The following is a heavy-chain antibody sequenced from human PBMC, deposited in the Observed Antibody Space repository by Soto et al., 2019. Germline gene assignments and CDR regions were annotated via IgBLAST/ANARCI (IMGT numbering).Heavy chain of an antibody. CDR2: IIPVFRTS. D-gene: IGHD3-16*01. CDR3: AKDGSWDGGGGES. V-gene: IGHV1-69*18. CDR1: GVTFSSYA. Sequence: QVQLVQSGAELKKPGSSVKVSCSASGVTFSSYAFTWVRQAPGQGLEWMGNIIPVFRTSNYAQGFQGRLTISADESTNSIYRELSSLRSEAAAGYFCAKDGSWDGGGGESWGQGTLVIVSS. J-gene: IGHJ4*02.